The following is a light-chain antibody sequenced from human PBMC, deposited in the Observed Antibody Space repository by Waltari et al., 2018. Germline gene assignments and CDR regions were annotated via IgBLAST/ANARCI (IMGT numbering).Light chain of an antibody. CDR1: TGHSDFH. Sequence: QPVLTQSPSASASLGASVKLTCTLSTGHSDFHISWQQQQPERGPRYLMKLNSDGSHTKGDEIPDRFSGSSSGAERYLTISSLQSEDEAAYYCQTWGSGIVTFGGGTQLTVL. V-gene: IGLV4-69*01. J-gene: IGLJ2*01. CDR2: LNSDGSH. CDR3: QTWGSGIVT.